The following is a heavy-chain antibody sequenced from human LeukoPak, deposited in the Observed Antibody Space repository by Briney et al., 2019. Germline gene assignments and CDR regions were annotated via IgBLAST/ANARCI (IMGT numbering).Heavy chain of an antibody. D-gene: IGHD4-17*01. CDR2: IYYSGST. CDR3: ARSAYHDYGDSRPYYYYGMDV. Sequence: SSETLSLTCTVSGGSISSYYWSWIRQPPGKGLGWIGYIYYSGSTNYNPSRKSRVTISVDTSKNQFSLKLSSVTAADTAVYYCARSAYHDYGDSRPYYYYGMDVWGQGTTVTVSS. V-gene: IGHV4-59*01. J-gene: IGHJ6*02. CDR1: GGSISSYY.